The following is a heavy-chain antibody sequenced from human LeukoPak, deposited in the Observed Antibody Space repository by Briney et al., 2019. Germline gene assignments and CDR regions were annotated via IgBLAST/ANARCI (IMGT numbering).Heavy chain of an antibody. J-gene: IGHJ4*02. D-gene: IGHD6-13*01. CDR3: ARDVSAGADY. CDR2: TYYRSKWTF. Sequence: SQTLSLTCAISGDSVSSNIAAWNWFRQSPSRGLEWLGRTYYRSKWTFEYAVSVRGRISFNPDASKNQVSLHLTSVTPEDTALYYCARDVSAGADYWGQGTLVTVSS. V-gene: IGHV6-1*01. CDR1: GDSVSSNIAA.